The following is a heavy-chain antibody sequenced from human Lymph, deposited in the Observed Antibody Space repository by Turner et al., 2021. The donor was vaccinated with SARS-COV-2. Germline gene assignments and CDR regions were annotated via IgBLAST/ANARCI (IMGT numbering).Heavy chain of an antibody. CDR3: ARVVVLRRASFDY. CDR1: GGSISSGDYY. Sequence: QVHLQESGPGLVKPSQTLSLTCPVSGGSISSGDYYWSWIRQPPGKGLEWIGYIYYSGSPYYNPSLKSRVTISVDTSTNKFSLKLSSVTAADTAVYYCARVVVLRRASFDYWGQGTLVTVSS. CDR2: IYYSGSP. V-gene: IGHV4-30-4*01. D-gene: IGHD2-8*01. J-gene: IGHJ4*02.